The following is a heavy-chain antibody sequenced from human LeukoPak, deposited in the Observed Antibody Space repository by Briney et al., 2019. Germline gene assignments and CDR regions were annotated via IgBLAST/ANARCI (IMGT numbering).Heavy chain of an antibody. CDR3: AKANSITIFGVISPVDY. V-gene: IGHV3-15*01. D-gene: IGHD3-3*01. CDR1: GFTFSNAW. CDR2: IKSKTDGGTT. J-gene: IGHJ4*02. Sequence: GGSLRLSCAASGFTFSNAWMSWVRQAPGKGLEWVGRIKSKTDGGTTDYAAPVKGRFTISRDDSKNTLYLQMNSLRAEDTAVYYCAKANSITIFGVISPVDYWGQGNLVTVSS.